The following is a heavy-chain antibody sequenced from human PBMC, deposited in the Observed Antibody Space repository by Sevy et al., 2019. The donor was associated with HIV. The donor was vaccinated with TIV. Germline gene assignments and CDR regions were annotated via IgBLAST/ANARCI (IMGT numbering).Heavy chain of an antibody. CDR3: ARVMVRYSSGWYPGY. Sequence: ASVKVSCKASGYTFTSYGISWVRQAPGQGLEWMGWISAYNGNTNYVQKLQGRVTMTTDTSTSTAYMELRSLRSDDTAVYYCARVMVRYSSGWYPGYWGQGTLVTVSS. J-gene: IGHJ4*02. CDR2: ISAYNGNT. V-gene: IGHV1-18*01. CDR1: GYTFTSYG. D-gene: IGHD6-19*01.